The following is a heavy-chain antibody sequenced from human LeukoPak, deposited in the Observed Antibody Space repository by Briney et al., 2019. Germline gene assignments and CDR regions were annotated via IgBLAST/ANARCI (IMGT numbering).Heavy chain of an antibody. V-gene: IGHV3-21*01. J-gene: IGHJ4*02. CDR3: ARDGGSSRRYFDY. CDR2: ISSSSSYI. Sequence: GGSLRLSCAASGFTFSSYSMNWVRQAPGKGLEWVSSISSSSSYIYYADSVKGRLTISRDNAKNSLYLQMNSLRAEDTAVYYCARDGGSSRRYFDYWGQGTLVTVSS. CDR1: GFTFSSYS. D-gene: IGHD1-26*01.